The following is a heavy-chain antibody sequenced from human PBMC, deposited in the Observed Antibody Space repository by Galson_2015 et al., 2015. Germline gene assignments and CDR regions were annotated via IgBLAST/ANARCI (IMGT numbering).Heavy chain of an antibody. CDR1: GGSFSSYY. J-gene: IGHJ6*02. Sequence: SETLSLTCAVYGGSFSSYYWSWIRQPPGKGLEWIGEINHSGSTNYNPSLKSRVTISVDTSKNQFSLKLGSVTAADTAAYSCARGQRQTIPPNNHYYYVMDVWGQGTTVTVSS. D-gene: IGHD4/OR15-4a*01. CDR3: ARGQRQTIPPNNHYYYVMDV. CDR2: INHSGST. V-gene: IGHV4-34*01.